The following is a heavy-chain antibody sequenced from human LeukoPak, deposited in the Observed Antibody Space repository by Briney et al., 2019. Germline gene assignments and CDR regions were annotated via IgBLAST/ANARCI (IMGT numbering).Heavy chain of an antibody. J-gene: IGHJ4*02. CDR1: GYTFSDYY. D-gene: IGHD3-22*01. CDR2: INPNSGGT. Sequence: GASVKVSCKASGYTFSDYYMHWVRQAPGQGLEWMGRINPNSGGTNYAQRFRGRVTMTRDTSISTAYMDLNRLSSGDTAVYYCARGLYYYDSSGDYYFDYWGQGTLVTVSS. V-gene: IGHV1-2*06. CDR3: ARGLYYYDSSGDYYFDY.